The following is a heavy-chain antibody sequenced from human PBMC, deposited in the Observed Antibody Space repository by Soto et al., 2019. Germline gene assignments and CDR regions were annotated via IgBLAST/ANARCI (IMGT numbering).Heavy chain of an antibody. CDR3: ARDRFKGKSIAARPGYYGMDV. CDR2: IIPIFGTA. V-gene: IGHV1-69*13. Sequence: AASVKVSCKASGGTFSSYAISWVRQAPGQGLEWMGGIIPIFGTANYAQKFQGRVTIAADESTSTAYMELSSLRSEDTAVYYCARDRFKGKSIAARPGYYGMDVWGQGTTVTVSS. J-gene: IGHJ6*02. CDR1: GGTFSSYA. D-gene: IGHD6-6*01.